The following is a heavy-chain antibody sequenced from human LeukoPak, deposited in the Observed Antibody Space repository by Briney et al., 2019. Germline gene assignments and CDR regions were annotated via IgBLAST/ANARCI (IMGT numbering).Heavy chain of an antibody. D-gene: IGHD6-13*01. CDR1: GYTFTGYY. Sequence: ASVKVSCKASGYTFTGYYMHWVRQAPGQGLEWMGWINPNSGSTNYAQKFQGRVTMTRDTSTSTAYMELSRLRSDDTAVYYCARDFNQLVTGYYYYYMDVWGKGTTVTVSS. J-gene: IGHJ6*03. V-gene: IGHV1-2*02. CDR3: ARDFNQLVTGYYYYYMDV. CDR2: INPNSGST.